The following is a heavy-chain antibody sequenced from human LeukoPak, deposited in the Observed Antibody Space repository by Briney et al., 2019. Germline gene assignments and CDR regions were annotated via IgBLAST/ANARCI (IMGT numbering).Heavy chain of an antibody. Sequence: GGSLRLSCAASGFTFSSFGMHWVRQAPGKGLEWVAIIWYDGSNRYYADSVKGRFTISRDNSKSTLYLQVSSLRAEDTAVYYCARGNTYYFDYWGQGTLVTVSS. D-gene: IGHD1-1*01. CDR2: IWYDGSNR. CDR3: ARGNTYYFDY. V-gene: IGHV3-33*01. CDR1: GFTFSSFG. J-gene: IGHJ4*02.